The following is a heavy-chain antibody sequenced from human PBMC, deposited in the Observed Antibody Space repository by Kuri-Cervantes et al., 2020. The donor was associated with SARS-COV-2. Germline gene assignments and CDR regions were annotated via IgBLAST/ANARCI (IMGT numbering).Heavy chain of an antibody. CDR2: ISSSSSYI. CDR1: GFTFSSYS. CDR3: ATDTAMVDY. J-gene: IGHJ4*02. V-gene: IGHV3-21*01. D-gene: IGHD5-18*01. Sequence: LSLTCAASGFTFSSYSMNWVRQAPGKGLEWVSSISSSSSYIYYADSVKGRFTISRDNARNSLSLQMNSLRAEDTAMYYCATDTAMVDYWGQGTLVTVSS.